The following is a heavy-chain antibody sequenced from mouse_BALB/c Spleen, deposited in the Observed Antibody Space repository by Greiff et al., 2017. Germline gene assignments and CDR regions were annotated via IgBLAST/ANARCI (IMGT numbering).Heavy chain of an antibody. CDR1: GFTFTDYY. D-gene: IGHD1-1*01. CDR2: IRNKANGYTT. V-gene: IGHV7-3*02. Sequence: EVKLMESGGGLVQPGGSLRLSCATSGFTFTDYYMSWVRQPPGKALEWLGFIRNKANGYTTEYSASVKGRFTISRDNSQSILYLQMNALRAEDSATYYCARDGATVVARSYFDYWGQGTTLTVSS. CDR3: ARDGATVVARSYFDY. J-gene: IGHJ2*01.